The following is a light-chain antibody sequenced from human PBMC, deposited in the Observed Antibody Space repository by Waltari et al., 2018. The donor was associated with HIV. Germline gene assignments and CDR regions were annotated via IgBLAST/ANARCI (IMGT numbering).Light chain of an antibody. Sequence: QSALTQPASVSGSLGQSISISCSGSSSGLGLYNLVSWYQVSPGKAHKLIIHEVNKRPSGVSDRFSGSKSGKTASLTISGLQTEDEADYYCCSYAGDSNYVFGTGTKVTVL. CDR1: SSGLGLYNL. J-gene: IGLJ1*01. CDR2: EVN. V-gene: IGLV2-23*02. CDR3: CSYAGDSNYV.